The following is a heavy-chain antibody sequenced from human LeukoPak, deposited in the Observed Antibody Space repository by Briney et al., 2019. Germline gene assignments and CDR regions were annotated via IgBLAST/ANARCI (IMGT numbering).Heavy chain of an antibody. V-gene: IGHV3-23*01. Sequence: GGSLRLSCAASGFTFSSYGMSWVRQAPGKGLEWVSAISGSGGSTYYADSVKGRFTISRDNSKNTLYLQMNSLRAEDTAVYYCAKGLTMIVVVITAFDYWGQGTLVTVSS. CDR3: AKGLTMIVVVITAFDY. CDR2: ISGSGGST. D-gene: IGHD3-22*01. J-gene: IGHJ4*02. CDR1: GFTFSSYG.